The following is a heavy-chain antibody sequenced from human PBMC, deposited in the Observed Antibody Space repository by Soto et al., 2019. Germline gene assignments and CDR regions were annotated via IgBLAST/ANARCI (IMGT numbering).Heavy chain of an antibody. CDR3: ARDDCSSTSCPRNYYYGMDV. CDR2: IIPIFGTA. Sequence: AASVKVSCKASGGTFSSYAISWVRQAPGQGLEWMGGIIPIFGTANYAQKFQGRVTITADESTSTAYMELSSLRSEDTAVYYCARDDCSSTSCPRNYYYGMDVWGQGTTVTVSS. CDR1: GGTFSSYA. D-gene: IGHD2-2*01. V-gene: IGHV1-69*13. J-gene: IGHJ6*02.